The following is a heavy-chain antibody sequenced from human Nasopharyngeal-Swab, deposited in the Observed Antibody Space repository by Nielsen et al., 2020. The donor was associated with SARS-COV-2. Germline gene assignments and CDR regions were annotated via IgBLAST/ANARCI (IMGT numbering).Heavy chain of an antibody. V-gene: IGHV3-30*03. Sequence: GGSLRLSCAGSGFTFSSYGMNWARQAPGKGLEWVAVMSSDGNYKFYADSVKGRFTISRDNSKNTLYLQMNSLRAEDTAVYYCARDNGYCSGDACYLGGWLDPWGQGTLVTVSS. J-gene: IGHJ5*02. D-gene: IGHD2-15*01. CDR2: MSSDGNYK. CDR1: GFTFSSYG. CDR3: ARDNGYCSGDACYLGGWLDP.